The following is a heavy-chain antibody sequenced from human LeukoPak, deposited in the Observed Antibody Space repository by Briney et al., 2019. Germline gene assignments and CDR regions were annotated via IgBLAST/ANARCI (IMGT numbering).Heavy chain of an antibody. D-gene: IGHD3-10*01. V-gene: IGHV1-69*05. Sequence: SVKVSCKASGDSFGTYGITWVRQALGQGLEWMGGFNPIFGSAQYAQKFQGRVTITMDVSARTVYMELSSLRSEDTTIYYCARDFGSGVFDPWGQGTLVTVSS. CDR3: ARDFGSGVFDP. CDR2: FNPIFGSA. CDR1: GDSFGTYG. J-gene: IGHJ5*02.